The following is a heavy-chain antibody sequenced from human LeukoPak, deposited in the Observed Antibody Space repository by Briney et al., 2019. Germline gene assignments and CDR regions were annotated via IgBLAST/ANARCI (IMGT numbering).Heavy chain of an antibody. J-gene: IGHJ3*02. CDR1: GFTFGTYA. Sequence: PGGSLRLSCAASGFTFGTYAMDWVRQAPGKGLEWVAIISSDGTIENYADSVRGRFSISRDNSKDTLFLQMSSLRIEDTAVYYCAVQGFDIWGQGTMVTVSS. CDR2: ISSDGTIE. CDR3: AVQGFDI. V-gene: IGHV3-30-3*01.